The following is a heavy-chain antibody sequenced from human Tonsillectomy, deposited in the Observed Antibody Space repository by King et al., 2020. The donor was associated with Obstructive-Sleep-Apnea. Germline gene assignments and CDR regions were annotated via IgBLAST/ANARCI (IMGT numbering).Heavy chain of an antibody. J-gene: IGHJ4*02. Sequence: QLVQSGTEVKMPGASVKVSCKASGYTLTSYGISWVRQAPGQGLEWMGWIRTYNGNTNYAQKLQGRVTMTTDTSTSTVYMELRSLRSDDTAVYYCVRDGVGGAGVNDYWGQGTLVTVSS. V-gene: IGHV1-18*01. D-gene: IGHD3-10*01. CDR1: GYTLTSYG. CDR2: IRTYNGNT. CDR3: VRDGVGGAGVNDY.